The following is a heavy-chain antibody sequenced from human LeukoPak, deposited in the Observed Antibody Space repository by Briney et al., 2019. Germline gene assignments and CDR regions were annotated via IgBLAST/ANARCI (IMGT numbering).Heavy chain of an antibody. CDR3: ARDGYNYGNY. Sequence: GGSLRLSCAASGFTFSSYAMHWVRQAPGKGLEWVAVISYDGSNKYYADSVKGRFTISRDNTKNTLYLQMNSLRAEDTAVYYCARDGYNYGNYWGQGTLVTVSS. V-gene: IGHV3-30-3*01. CDR2: ISYDGSNK. J-gene: IGHJ4*02. D-gene: IGHD5-24*01. CDR1: GFTFSSYA.